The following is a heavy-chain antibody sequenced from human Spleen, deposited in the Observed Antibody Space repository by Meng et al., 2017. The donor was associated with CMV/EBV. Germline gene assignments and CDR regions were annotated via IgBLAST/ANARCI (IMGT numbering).Heavy chain of an antibody. CDR1: GFTFDDYI. CDR3: ASGRYYYYGMDV. Sequence: GESLKISCTASGFTFDDYIMHWVRQTPGKGLEWVSLISWDGGRANYADSVKGRFTVSRDNNKNSLYLQMDSLTTEDTALYYCASGRYYYYGMDVWGQGTTVTVSS. V-gene: IGHV3-43*01. D-gene: IGHD1-14*01. CDR2: ISWDGGRA. J-gene: IGHJ6*02.